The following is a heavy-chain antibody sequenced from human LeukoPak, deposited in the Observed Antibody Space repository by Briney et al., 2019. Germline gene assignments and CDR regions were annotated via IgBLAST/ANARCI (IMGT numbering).Heavy chain of an antibody. CDR3: ARRNYDYVWGSYRPLEV. Sequence: SETLSLTCTVPGGSISSGSYYWSWIRQPAGKGLEWIGRIYTSGSTNYNPSLKSRVTISVDTSKNQFSLKLSSVTAADTAVYYCARRNYDYVWGSYRPLEVWGKGTTVTISS. V-gene: IGHV4-61*02. D-gene: IGHD3-16*02. J-gene: IGHJ6*04. CDR2: IYTSGST. CDR1: GGSISSGSYY.